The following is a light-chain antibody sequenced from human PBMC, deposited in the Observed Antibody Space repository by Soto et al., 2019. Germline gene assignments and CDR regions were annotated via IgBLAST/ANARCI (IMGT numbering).Light chain of an antibody. CDR2: DAS. CDR1: QSVGSY. J-gene: IGKJ1*01. CDR3: QQRGHWPVT. Sequence: EIVLTQSPATLSLSPGERATLSCRASQSVGSYFAWYQQKPGQAPRLLIYDASNRATGIPARFSGSGSGTDLTLTISSLEPDYFAVYYCQQRGHWPVTFGQGTRVDIK. V-gene: IGKV3-11*01.